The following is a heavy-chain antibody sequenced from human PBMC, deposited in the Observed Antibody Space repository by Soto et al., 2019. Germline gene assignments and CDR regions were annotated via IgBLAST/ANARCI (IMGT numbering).Heavy chain of an antibody. J-gene: IGHJ4*02. Sequence: GSLRLSCAASGFTFSSYAMHWVRQAPGKGLEWVAVISYDGSNKYYADSVKGRFTISRDNSKNTLYLQMNSLRAEDTAVYYCARDSSTSSSWFPAYFDYWGQGTLVTVSS. CDR3: ARDSSTSSSWFPAYFDY. CDR1: GFTFSSYA. D-gene: IGHD6-13*01. V-gene: IGHV3-30-3*01. CDR2: ISYDGSNK.